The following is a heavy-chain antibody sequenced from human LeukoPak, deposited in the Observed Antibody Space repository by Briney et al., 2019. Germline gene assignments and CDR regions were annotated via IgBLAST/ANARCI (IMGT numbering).Heavy chain of an antibody. D-gene: IGHD5-24*01. CDR1: GFTVSSNY. V-gene: IGHV3-53*01. CDR2: IYSGGST. J-gene: IGHJ6*03. Sequence: GGSLRLSCAASGFTVSSNYMSWVRQAPGKGLEWVSVIYSGGSTYYADSVKGRFTISRDNSKSTLYLQMNSLRAEDTAVYYCARVRDGYNSGYYYYYMDVWGKGTTVTISS. CDR3: ARVRDGYNSGYYYYYMDV.